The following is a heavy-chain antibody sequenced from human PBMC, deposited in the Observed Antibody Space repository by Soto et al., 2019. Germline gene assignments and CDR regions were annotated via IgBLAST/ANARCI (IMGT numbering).Heavy chain of an antibody. CDR1: GGSISSGGYY. V-gene: IGHV4-31*03. CDR2: IYYSGST. D-gene: IGHD3-3*01. Sequence: SETLSLTCTVSGGSISSGGYYWSWIRQHPGKGLEWIGYIYYSGSTYYNPSLKSRVTISVDTSKNQFSLKLSSVTAADTAVYYCATSLRFPHNWFDPWGQGTLVTVSS. J-gene: IGHJ5*02. CDR3: ATSLRFPHNWFDP.